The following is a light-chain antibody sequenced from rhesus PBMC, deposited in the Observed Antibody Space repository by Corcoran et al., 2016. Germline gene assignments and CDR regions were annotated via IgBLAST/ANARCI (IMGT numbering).Light chain of an antibody. CDR3: LQHNSYPFT. CDR1: QDISSS. Sequence: DIQMTQSPSSLSASVGDTVTITCLASQDISSSLNWFQQRPGKAPKLLSYTASSLEYGVPSRFSGSGSGTDFTLTISSLQPEDFAVYSCLQHNSYPFTFGPGTKLDIK. CDR2: TAS. V-gene: IGKV1-28*03. J-gene: IGKJ3*01.